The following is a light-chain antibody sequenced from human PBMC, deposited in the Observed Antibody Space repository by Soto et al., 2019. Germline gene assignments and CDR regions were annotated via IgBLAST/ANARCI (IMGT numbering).Light chain of an antibody. V-gene: IGKV1-5*01. Sequence: DIQMTQSPSTLCASVGDRVTITCRASQSISSWLAWYQQKPGKAPKLLIYDASSLESGVPSRFSGSGSGTEFTLTISSLQPDDFATYDCQQYNSFWTFGQGTKVEIK. CDR3: QQYNSFWT. CDR1: QSISSW. CDR2: DAS. J-gene: IGKJ1*01.